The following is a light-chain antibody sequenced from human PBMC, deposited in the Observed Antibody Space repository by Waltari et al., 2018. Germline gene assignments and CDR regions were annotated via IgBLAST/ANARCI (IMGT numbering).Light chain of an antibody. V-gene: IGLV1-44*01. CDR1: SSNIGSHT. CDR2: SNN. J-gene: IGLJ2*01. Sequence: QSVLTQPPSASGTPGQSVTISCSGSSSNIGSHTVHWYQHLPGTAPTLLIFSNNQRPSGVPDRFSGSKSGTSASLAISGLQSEDEADYYCASWDDSLNGHVVFGGGTKLTIL. CDR3: ASWDDSLNGHVV.